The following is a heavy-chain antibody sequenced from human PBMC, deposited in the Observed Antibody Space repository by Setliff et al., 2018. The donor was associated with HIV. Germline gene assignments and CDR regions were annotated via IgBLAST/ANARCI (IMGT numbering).Heavy chain of an antibody. J-gene: IGHJ4*02. Sequence: SETLSLTCSVSGVSTSSSTYYWGWIRQPPGKGLEWIGYIFYTGSTYYNPSPKSRVTISVDTSKNHFSLRLSHVTAADTAVYYRARQGAVTGHSFDYWGQGALVTVSS. V-gene: IGHV4-39*01. CDR2: IFYTGST. CDR1: GVSTSSSTYY. CDR3: ARQGAVTGHSFDY. D-gene: IGHD6-19*01.